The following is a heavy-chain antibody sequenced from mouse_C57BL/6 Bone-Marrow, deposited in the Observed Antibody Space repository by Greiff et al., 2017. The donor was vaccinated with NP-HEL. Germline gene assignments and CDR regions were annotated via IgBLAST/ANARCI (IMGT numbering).Heavy chain of an antibody. CDR1: GYTFTSYG. J-gene: IGHJ3*01. CDR2: IYPRSGNT. CDR3: ADYDYDGFAY. Sequence: VQLQQSGAELARPGASVKLSCKASGYTFTSYGISWAKQRTGQGLEWIGEIYPRSGNTYYNEKFKGKATLTADKSSSTAYMELRSLTSEDSAVYFCADYDYDGFAYWGQGTLVTVSA. D-gene: IGHD2-4*01. V-gene: IGHV1-81*01.